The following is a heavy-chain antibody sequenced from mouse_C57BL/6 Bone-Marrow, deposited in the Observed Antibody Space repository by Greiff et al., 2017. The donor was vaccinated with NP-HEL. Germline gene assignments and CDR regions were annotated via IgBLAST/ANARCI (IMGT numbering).Heavy chain of an antibody. Sequence: EVKVVESGGGLVQPKGSLKLSCAASGFTFTTYAMHWVRQAPGKGLEWVARIRSKSSNYATYYADSVKDRFTISRDDSQSMLYLQMNNLKTEDTAIYYCVSPIYYDYGFAYWGQGTLVTVSA. D-gene: IGHD2-4*01. CDR1: GFTFTTYA. CDR3: VSPIYYDYGFAY. CDR2: IRSKSSNYAT. J-gene: IGHJ3*01. V-gene: IGHV10-3*01.